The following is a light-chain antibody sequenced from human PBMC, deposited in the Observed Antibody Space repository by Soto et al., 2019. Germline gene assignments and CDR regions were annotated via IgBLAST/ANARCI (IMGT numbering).Light chain of an antibody. Sequence: EIVMAQSPATPSVSPGESATLSCVASQSVSSNLAWHQQKPGQAPRILMYDASTRATGISARFSGSGSGTEFTLTISSLQSEDFAVYYCQQYHNWPITFGQGTRLEIK. CDR1: QSVSSN. CDR3: QQYHNWPIT. V-gene: IGKV3-15*01. CDR2: DAS. J-gene: IGKJ5*01.